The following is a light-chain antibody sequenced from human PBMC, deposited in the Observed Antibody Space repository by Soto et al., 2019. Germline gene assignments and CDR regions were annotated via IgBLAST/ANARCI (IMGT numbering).Light chain of an antibody. V-gene: IGKV1-5*01. CDR3: QQYETFSGT. CDR1: QSVSGW. CDR2: DAS. J-gene: IGKJ1*01. Sequence: DIQMTQSPSTLSASVGDTVTVTCRASQSVSGWLAWYQQKPGEAPNLLIYDASALPRGVPSRFSGSGSGTRFTLNIGSLEPDDFATYYCQQYETFSGTFGTGTKVDIK.